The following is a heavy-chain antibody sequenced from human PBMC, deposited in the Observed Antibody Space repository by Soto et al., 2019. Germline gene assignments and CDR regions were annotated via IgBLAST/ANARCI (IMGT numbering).Heavy chain of an antibody. J-gene: IGHJ6*02. D-gene: IGHD3-10*01. V-gene: IGHV4-34*01. CDR1: GGSFSGYY. Sequence: SEPLSLTCAVYGGSFSGYYLSCIRQPPGKGLEWIGEINHSGSTNYNPSLKSRVTISVDTSKNQFSLKLSSVTAADTAVYYCARGLVSWFGELGNGMDVWGQGTTVTVSS. CDR2: INHSGST. CDR3: ARGLVSWFGELGNGMDV.